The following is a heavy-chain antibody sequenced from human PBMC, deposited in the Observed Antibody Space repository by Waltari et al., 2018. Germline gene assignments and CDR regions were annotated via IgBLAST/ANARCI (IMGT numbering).Heavy chain of an antibody. CDR3: ARQTIARNRGSDAFDI. D-gene: IGHD3-10*01. CDR2: IYYSGRT. V-gene: IGHV4-59*01. Sequence: QVQLQESGPGLVKPSETLSLTCTVSGGSISSYYWSWIRQPPGKGLEWIGDIYYSGRTNYNPSLKSRVTISVDTSKNQFSLKLSSVTAADTVVYYCARQTIARNRGSDAFDIWGQGTMVTVSS. CDR1: GGSISSYY. J-gene: IGHJ3*02.